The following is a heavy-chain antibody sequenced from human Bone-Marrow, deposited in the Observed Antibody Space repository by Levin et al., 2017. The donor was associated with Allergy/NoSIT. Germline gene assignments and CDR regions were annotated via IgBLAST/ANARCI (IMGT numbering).Heavy chain of an antibody. V-gene: IGHV1-2*03. Sequence: LVASVKVSCWTSGYTFSDYYVHWVRQAPGQGLEWMGWIDPNSGDTNYPQKFQGRVTMTRDTSIRTAYMELNSLTSDDSAVYYCARPLSSRSWEDYFDYWGQGTLVTVSS. CDR2: IDPNSGDT. J-gene: IGHJ4*02. CDR3: ARPLSSRSWEDYFDY. CDR1: GYTFSDYY. D-gene: IGHD6-13*01.